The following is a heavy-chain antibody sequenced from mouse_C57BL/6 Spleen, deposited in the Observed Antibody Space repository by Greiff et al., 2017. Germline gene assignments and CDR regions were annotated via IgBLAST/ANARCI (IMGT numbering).Heavy chain of an antibody. CDR1: GYAFSSSW. CDR3: ARSGGSPWFAY. V-gene: IGHV1-82*01. CDR2: IYPGDGDT. D-gene: IGHD4-1*01. Sequence: QVQLQQSGPELVKPGASVKISCKASGYAFSSSWMNWVKQRPGKGLEWIGRIYPGDGDTNYNGKFKGKATLTADKSSSTAYMQLSSLPSEDSAVYFCARSGGSPWFAYWGQGTLVTVSA. J-gene: IGHJ3*01.